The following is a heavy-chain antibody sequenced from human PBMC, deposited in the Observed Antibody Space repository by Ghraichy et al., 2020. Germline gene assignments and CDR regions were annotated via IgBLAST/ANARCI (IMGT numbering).Heavy chain of an antibody. CDR3: AREELEYGSGSYPD. Sequence: MGWISPYIGNTYFAQKFQGRVTMTTDTSTSTAYMEVRSLRSDDTAVYYCAREELEYGSGSYPDWGQGTLVTVSS. D-gene: IGHD3-10*01. V-gene: IGHV1-18*01. CDR2: ISPYIGNT. J-gene: IGHJ4*02.